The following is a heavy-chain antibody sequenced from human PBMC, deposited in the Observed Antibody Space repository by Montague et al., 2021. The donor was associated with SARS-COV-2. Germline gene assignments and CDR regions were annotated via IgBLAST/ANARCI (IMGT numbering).Heavy chain of an antibody. CDR3: APSYDSWSGYLPY. J-gene: IGHJ4*02. CDR2: ISWNSGSI. V-gene: IGHV3-9*01. CDR1: GFTFGDYS. Sequence: SLRLSCAASGFTFGDYSMHWVRQAPGKGLEWVSGISWNSGSIGYADSVKGRFTISGDNAKNSLYLQMNSLRAEDTALYYCAPSYDSWSGYLPYWGQGTLVTVSS. D-gene: IGHD3-3*01.